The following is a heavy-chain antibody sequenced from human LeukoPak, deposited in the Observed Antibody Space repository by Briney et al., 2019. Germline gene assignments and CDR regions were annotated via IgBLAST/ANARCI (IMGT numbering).Heavy chain of an antibody. CDR2: IYYSGST. CDR1: GGSISSSSYY. J-gene: IGHJ4*02. D-gene: IGHD3-22*01. V-gene: IGHV4-39*01. CDR3: ARLDYYDSTDEYK. Sequence: SETLSLTCTVSGGSISSSSYYWGWIRQPPGKGLEWIGSIYYSGSTCYNPSLKSRVTISVDTSKNQFSLKLSSVTAADTAVYYCARLDYYDSTDEYKWGQGTLVTVSS.